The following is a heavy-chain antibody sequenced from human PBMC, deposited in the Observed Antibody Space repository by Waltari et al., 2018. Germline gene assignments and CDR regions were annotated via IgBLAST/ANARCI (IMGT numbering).Heavy chain of an antibody. D-gene: IGHD2-2*01. CDR1: GGSISSSSYY. CDR2: IYYSGST. CDR3: ARYCSSTSCYGYYYYGMDV. J-gene: IGHJ6*02. Sequence: QLQLQESGPGLVKPSETLSLTCTVSGGSISSSSYYWGWIRQPPGTGLGWIGSIYYSGSTYYHPSLKRRVTISVDTSKNQFSLKLSSVTATDTSVYYCARYCSSTSCYGYYYYGMDVWGQGTTVTVSS. V-gene: IGHV4-39*01.